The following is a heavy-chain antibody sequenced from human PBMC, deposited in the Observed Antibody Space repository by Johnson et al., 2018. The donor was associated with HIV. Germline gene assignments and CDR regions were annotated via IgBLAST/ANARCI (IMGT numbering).Heavy chain of an antibody. CDR3: AKGFFELDDAFDI. V-gene: IGHV3-9*01. J-gene: IGHJ3*02. CDR2: ISWNSGSI. CDR1: FTFDDYA. D-gene: IGHD3/OR15-3a*01. Sequence: FTFDDYAMHWVRQAPGKGLEWVSGISWNSGSIGYADSVKGRFTISRDNAKNSLYLQMNSLRAEDTALYYCAKGFFELDDAFDIWGQGTMVTVSS.